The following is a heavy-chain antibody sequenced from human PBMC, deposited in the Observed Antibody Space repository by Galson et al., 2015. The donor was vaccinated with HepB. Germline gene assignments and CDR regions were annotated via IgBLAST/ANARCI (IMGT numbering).Heavy chain of an antibody. CDR3: TSFRVTVLMTVLDALDI. D-gene: IGHD2-21*02. CDR1: GFTFSGSP. J-gene: IGHJ3*02. Sequence: SLRLSCAASGFTFSGSPMHWVRQASGKGLEWVARIRSKANNYATSYGASVKGRFTISRDDSKNTAYLQMNGLKTEDTAVYYCTSFRVTVLMTVLDALDIWGQGTVVTVSS. CDR2: IRSKANNYAT. V-gene: IGHV3-73*01.